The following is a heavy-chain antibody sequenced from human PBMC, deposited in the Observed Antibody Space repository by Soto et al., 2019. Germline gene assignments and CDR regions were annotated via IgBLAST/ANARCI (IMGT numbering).Heavy chain of an antibody. D-gene: IGHD6-13*01. J-gene: IGHJ4*02. Sequence: ASVKVSCKASGYTFTGYYMHWVRQAPGQGLEWMGWINPNSGGTNYAQKFQGWVTMTRDTSISTAYMELSRLRSDDTAVYYCARCPSLPKFIAAAASEFLDYWGQGTLVTVSS. CDR1: GYTFTGYY. CDR2: INPNSGGT. V-gene: IGHV1-2*04. CDR3: ARCPSLPKFIAAAASEFLDY.